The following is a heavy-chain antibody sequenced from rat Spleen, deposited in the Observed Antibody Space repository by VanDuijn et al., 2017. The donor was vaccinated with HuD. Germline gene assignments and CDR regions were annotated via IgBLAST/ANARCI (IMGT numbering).Heavy chain of an antibody. V-gene: IGHV5-25*01. CDR3: ARRLLRVYVRLYFDY. D-gene: IGHD1-9*01. Sequence: EVQLVESGGGLVQPGRSLKLSCAASGFTFNSFSMAWVRQAPKKGLEWVATITSGGYNTFYPDSVKGRFTISRDNANSILYLQMDSLRSDDTATYYCARRLLRVYVRLYFDYWGQGVMVTVSS. J-gene: IGHJ2*01. CDR1: GFTFNSFS. CDR2: ITSGGYNT.